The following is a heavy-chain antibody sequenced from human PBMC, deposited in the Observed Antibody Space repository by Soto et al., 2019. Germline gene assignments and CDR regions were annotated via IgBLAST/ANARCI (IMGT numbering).Heavy chain of an antibody. V-gene: IGHV3-23*01. CDR2: ISGSGHNT. J-gene: IGHJ6*02. D-gene: IGHD2-21*02. Sequence: GGSLRLSCTASGFIFDAYAMSWVRQAPGKGLECISTISGSGHNTYYADSVKGRFTISRDSSKDTVYLQMNNLRADDTAVYFCGGGTANRNNYYYGMDVWGQGTTVTVSS. CDR1: GFIFDAYA. CDR3: GGGTANRNNYYYGMDV.